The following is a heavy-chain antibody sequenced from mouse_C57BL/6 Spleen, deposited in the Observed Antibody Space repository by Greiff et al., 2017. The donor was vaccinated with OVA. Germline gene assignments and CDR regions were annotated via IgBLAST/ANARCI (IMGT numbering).Heavy chain of an antibody. CDR3: ARHWYYGSSYGFAY. CDR1: GFTFSDYG. V-gene: IGHV5-17*01. CDR2: ISSGSSTI. J-gene: IGHJ3*01. Sequence: EVHLVESGGGLVKPGGSLKLSCAASGFTFSDYGMHWVRQAPEKGLEWVAYISSGSSTIYYADTVKGRFTISRDNAKNTLFLQMTSLRSEDTAMYYCARHWYYGSSYGFAYWGQGTLVTVSA. D-gene: IGHD1-1*01.